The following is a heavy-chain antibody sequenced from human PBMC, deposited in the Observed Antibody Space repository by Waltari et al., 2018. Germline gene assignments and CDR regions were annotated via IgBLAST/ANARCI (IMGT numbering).Heavy chain of an antibody. Sequence: QLQLQESGPGLVKPSETLSLTCTVSGGSISRSNYYWGRIRQPPGKGLDWIASIYHSGGTHYTPPLKSRVTISVDTSKNQFSLKLTSVTAADTAVYYCARIYGSGSPIPSVDYWGQGTLVTVSS. V-gene: IGHV4-39*01. CDR2: IYHSGGT. J-gene: IGHJ4*02. CDR3: ARIYGSGSPIPSVDY. D-gene: IGHD3-10*01. CDR1: GGSISRSNYY.